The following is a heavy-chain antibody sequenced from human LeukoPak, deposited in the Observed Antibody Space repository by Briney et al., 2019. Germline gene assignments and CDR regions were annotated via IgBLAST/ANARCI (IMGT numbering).Heavy chain of an antibody. J-gene: IGHJ6*03. Sequence: PGASVKVSCKASGGTFSSYAISWVRQAPGQGLEWMGGIIPIFGTANYAQKFQGRVTITADKSTSTAYMELSSLSSEDTAVYYCASRTLLTPFGVVIPPRYYYYYMDVWGKGTTVTVSS. V-gene: IGHV1-69*06. CDR2: IIPIFGTA. CDR3: ASRTLLTPFGVVIPPRYYYYYMDV. D-gene: IGHD3-3*01. CDR1: GGTFSSYA.